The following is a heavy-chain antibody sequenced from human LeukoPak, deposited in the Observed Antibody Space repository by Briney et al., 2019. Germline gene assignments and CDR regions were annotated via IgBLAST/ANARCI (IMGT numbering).Heavy chain of an antibody. Sequence: GGSLRLSCAASGFTFSTYWMHWVRHAPGKGLVWVSRINTDGSSTSYADSVKGRFTISRDNAKNTLYLQMNSLRAEDTAVYYCANDRPGVGIDYWGQGTLVTVSS. CDR1: GFTFSTYW. CDR3: ANDRPGVGIDY. J-gene: IGHJ4*02. D-gene: IGHD3-10*01. V-gene: IGHV3-74*01. CDR2: INTDGSST.